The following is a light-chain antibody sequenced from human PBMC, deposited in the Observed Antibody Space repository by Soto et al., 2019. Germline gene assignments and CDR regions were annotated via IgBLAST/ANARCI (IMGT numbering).Light chain of an antibody. CDR3: QQHDNVPFT. V-gene: IGKV1-33*01. J-gene: IGKJ3*01. Sequence: DIQMNQSPSSLSASVGDRVTITCQASQDISIYLNWFQQKPGKAPKLLIYDASNLEKGVPSRFSGSGSGTDFSLSISSLQPEDFSTYYCQQHDNVPFTFGPGTKGDIK. CDR1: QDISIY. CDR2: DAS.